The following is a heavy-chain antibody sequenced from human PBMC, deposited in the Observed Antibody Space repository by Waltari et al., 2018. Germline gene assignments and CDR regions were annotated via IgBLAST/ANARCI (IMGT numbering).Heavy chain of an antibody. CDR2: ISYDGSKT. CDR1: GFHFPPHG. Sequence: QVQLVASGGGVVKPGRSLRPSCAASGFHFPPHGMHWVRQAPGQGLEWVTLISYDGSKTYYADSVKGRFTIARDNSKDTVYLQMNSLRAEDTAVYYCAKGLWESPPYYYYAMDVWGQGTTVTVS. CDR3: AKGLWESPPYYYYAMDV. V-gene: IGHV3-30*18. J-gene: IGHJ6*02. D-gene: IGHD3-10*01.